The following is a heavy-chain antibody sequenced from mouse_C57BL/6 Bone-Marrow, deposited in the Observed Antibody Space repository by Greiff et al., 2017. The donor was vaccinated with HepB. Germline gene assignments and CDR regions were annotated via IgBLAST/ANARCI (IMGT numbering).Heavy chain of an antibody. J-gene: IGHJ1*03. CDR2: IDPETGGT. Sequence: VQLQESGAELVRPGASVTLSCKASGYTFTDYEMHWVKQTPVHGLEWIGAIDPETGGTAYNQKFKGKAILTADKSSSTAYMELRSLTSEDSAVYYCTSLRHWYFDVWGTGTTVTVSS. D-gene: IGHD2-12*01. CDR1: GYTFTDYE. V-gene: IGHV1-15*01. CDR3: TSLRHWYFDV.